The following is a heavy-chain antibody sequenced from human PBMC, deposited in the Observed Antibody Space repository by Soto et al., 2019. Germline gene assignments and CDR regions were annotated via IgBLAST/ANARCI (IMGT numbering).Heavy chain of an antibody. CDR2: IYYSGST. CDR1: GGSISSYY. J-gene: IGHJ4*02. D-gene: IGHD3-22*01. V-gene: IGHV4-59*01. CDR3: ARAASYYYDSSGYYHDY. Sequence: QVQLQESGPGLVKPSETLSLTCTVSGGSISSYYWSWIRQPPGKGLEWIGYIYYSGSTNYNPSLKSRVTISVDTYKNQFSLKLSSVTAADTAVYYCARAASYYYDSSGYYHDYWGQGTLVTVSS.